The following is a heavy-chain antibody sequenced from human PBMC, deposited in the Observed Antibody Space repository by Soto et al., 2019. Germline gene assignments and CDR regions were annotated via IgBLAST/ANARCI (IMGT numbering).Heavy chain of an antibody. J-gene: IGHJ4*02. CDR1: GGTFSSYT. Sequence: GASVKVSCKASGGTFSSYTISWVRQAPGQGLEWMGRIIPILGIANYAQKFQGRVTITADKSTSTAYMELSSLRSEDTAVYYCARNWMESPSPGDYWGQGTLVTVSS. D-gene: IGHD3-3*01. CDR3: ARNWMESPSPGDY. V-gene: IGHV1-69*02. CDR2: IIPILGIA.